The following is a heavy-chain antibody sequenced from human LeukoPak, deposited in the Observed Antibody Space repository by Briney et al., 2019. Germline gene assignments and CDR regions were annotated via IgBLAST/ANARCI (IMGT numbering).Heavy chain of an antibody. J-gene: IGHJ4*02. V-gene: IGHV1-69*13. Sequence: SVKVSCKASGGTFSSYAISWVRQAPGQGLEWMGGIIPIFGTANYAQKFQGRVTMTADESTSTAYMELSRLRSEDTAVYYCARESRRRETTVVTPNYFDYWGQGTLVTVSS. CDR3: ARESRRRETTVVTPNYFDY. CDR1: GGTFSSYA. CDR2: IIPIFGTA. D-gene: IGHD4-23*01.